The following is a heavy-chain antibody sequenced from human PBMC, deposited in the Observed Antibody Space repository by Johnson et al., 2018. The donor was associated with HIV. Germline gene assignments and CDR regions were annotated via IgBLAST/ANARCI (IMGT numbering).Heavy chain of an antibody. D-gene: IGHD2-15*01. CDR1: GFTFSSYD. CDR3: ARGGYCSGGSCDPVAFDI. V-gene: IGHV3-13*01. CDR2: IGTAGDT. Sequence: VQLMESGGGLVQPGGSLRLSCAASGFTFSSYDMHWVRQATGKGLEWVSAIGTAGDTYYPGSVKGRFTISRENAKNSLYLQMNSLRAGDTAVYYCARGGYCSGGSCDPVAFDIWGQGTMVTVSS. J-gene: IGHJ3*02.